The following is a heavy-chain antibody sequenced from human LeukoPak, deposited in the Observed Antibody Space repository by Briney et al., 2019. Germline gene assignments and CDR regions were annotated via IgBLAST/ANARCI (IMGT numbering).Heavy chain of an antibody. CDR2: ISYDGSNK. D-gene: IGHD2-2*01. CDR1: GFTFSSYA. CDR3: AKSEVPAATFDY. J-gene: IGHJ4*02. Sequence: GGSLRLSCAASGFTFSSYAMHWVRQAPGKGLEWVAVISYDGSNKYYADPVKGRFTISRDNSKNTLYLQMNSLRAEDTAVYYCAKSEVPAATFDYWGQGTLVTVSS. V-gene: IGHV3-30-3*02.